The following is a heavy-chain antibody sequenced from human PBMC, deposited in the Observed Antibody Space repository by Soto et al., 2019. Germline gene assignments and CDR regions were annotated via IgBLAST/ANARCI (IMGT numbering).Heavy chain of an antibody. V-gene: IGHV1-46*01. D-gene: IGHD4-17*01. CDR1: GYTFTSYY. Sequence: GTPVKVSCKASGYTFTSYYMHWVRQAPGQGLEWVGIINPSGGSTSYAQKFQGRVTMTRDTSTSTVYMELSSLRSEDTAVYYCACPKPMNDYDDSTLDCWGQGTLVTVSS. CDR2: INPSGGST. CDR3: ACPKPMNDYDDSTLDC. J-gene: IGHJ4*02.